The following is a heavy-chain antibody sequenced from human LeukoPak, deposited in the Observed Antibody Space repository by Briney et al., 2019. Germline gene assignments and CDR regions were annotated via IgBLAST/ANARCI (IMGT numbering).Heavy chain of an antibody. CDR2: ISSSGSTM. Sequence: GGSLRLSCAASGFTFSTYSMNWVRQAPGKGLEWVSYISSSGSTMYYADSVKGRFTISRDNEQKSLYLQMTSLRDEDTAVYYCARSLTSWSYMGYWGQGTLVTVSS. D-gene: IGHD1-26*01. CDR3: ARSLTSWSYMGY. CDR1: GFTFSTYS. J-gene: IGHJ4*02. V-gene: IGHV3-48*02.